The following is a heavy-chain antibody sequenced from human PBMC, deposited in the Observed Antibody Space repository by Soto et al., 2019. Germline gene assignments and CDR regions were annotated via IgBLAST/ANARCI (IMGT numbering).Heavy chain of an antibody. CDR2: ISYDGSNK. CDR1: GFTFSSYG. Sequence: GGSLRRSCAASGFTFSSYGMHWVRQAPVKGLEWVVVISYDGSNKYYADSVKGRFTISRDNSKNTLYLQMNSLRAEDTAVYYCAKIWFGELPEYAFDYWAQRTLVTVSS. D-gene: IGHD3-10*01. V-gene: IGHV3-30*18. CDR3: AKIWFGELPEYAFDY. J-gene: IGHJ4*02.